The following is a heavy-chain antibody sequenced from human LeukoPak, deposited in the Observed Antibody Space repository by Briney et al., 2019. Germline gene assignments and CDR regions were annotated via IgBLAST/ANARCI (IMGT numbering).Heavy chain of an antibody. CDR2: NSTYTGNT. Sequence: ASVKVSCRASGYRFTSYDISWVRQAPGQGLQWMGVNSTYTGNTNYAQSFQDRVTMTTDTSTSTVYMELRSLTSDDTAVYYCARDQKSGLEVLWRYWGQGTLVTVSS. D-gene: IGHD3-3*01. CDR1: GYRFTSYD. CDR3: ARDQKSGLEVLWRY. V-gene: IGHV1-18*04. J-gene: IGHJ4*02.